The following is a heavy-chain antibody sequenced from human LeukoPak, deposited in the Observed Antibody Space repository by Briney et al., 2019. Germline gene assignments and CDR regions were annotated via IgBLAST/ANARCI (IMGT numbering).Heavy chain of an antibody. CDR3: AKPTYYYDSSGYYETYYFDY. CDR2: ISGSGGST. CDR1: GFTFSSHA. D-gene: IGHD3-22*01. J-gene: IGHJ4*02. V-gene: IGHV3-23*01. Sequence: GGSLRLSCAASGFTFSSHAMSWVRQAPGKGLEGVSAISGSGGSTYYADSVKGRFTISRDNSKNTLYLQMNSLRAEDTAVYYCAKPTYYYDSSGYYETYYFDYWGQGTLVTVSP.